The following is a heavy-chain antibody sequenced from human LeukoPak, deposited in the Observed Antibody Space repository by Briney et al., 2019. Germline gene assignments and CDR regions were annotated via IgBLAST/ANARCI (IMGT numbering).Heavy chain of an antibody. CDR2: MNPNSGNT. V-gene: IGHV1-8*03. J-gene: IGHJ4*02. Sequence: GASVKVSCKXSGYTFTSYDISWVPQATGQGLEWMGWMNPNSGNTGYAQKFQGRVTITRNTSISTAYMELSSLRSEDTAVYYCASPIAVTTAFDYWGQGTLVTVSS. CDR1: GYTFTSYD. CDR3: ASPIAVTTAFDY. D-gene: IGHD4-17*01.